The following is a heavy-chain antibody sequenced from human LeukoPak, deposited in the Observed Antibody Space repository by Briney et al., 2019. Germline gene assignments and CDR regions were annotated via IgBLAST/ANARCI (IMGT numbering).Heavy chain of an antibody. J-gene: IGHJ4*02. CDR2: ISGSGGST. CDR3: AKDRHYYDSSGYYGSFDY. Sequence: GGSLRLSCAASGFTFSSYAISWVRQAPGKGLEWVSAISGSGGSTYYADSVKGRFTISRDNSKNTLYLQMNSLRAEDTAVYYCAKDRHYYDSSGYYGSFDYWGQGTPVTVSS. CDR1: GFTFSSYA. V-gene: IGHV3-23*01. D-gene: IGHD3-22*01.